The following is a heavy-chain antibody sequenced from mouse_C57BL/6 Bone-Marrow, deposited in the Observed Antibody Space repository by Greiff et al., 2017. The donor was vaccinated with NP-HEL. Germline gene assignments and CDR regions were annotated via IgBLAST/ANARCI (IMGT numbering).Heavy chain of an antibody. CDR2: IWGGGST. J-gene: IGHJ3*01. V-gene: IGHV2-9*01. Sequence: VKLMESGPGLVAPSQSLSITCTVSGFSLTSYGVDWVRQPPGQGLEWLGVIWGGGSTNYNSALMSRLSISKDNSKSQVFFKMNSLQTDDTAMYYCAKHNYYGQFAYWGQGTLVTVSA. CDR3: AKHNYYGQFAY. CDR1: GFSLTSYG. D-gene: IGHD1-2*01.